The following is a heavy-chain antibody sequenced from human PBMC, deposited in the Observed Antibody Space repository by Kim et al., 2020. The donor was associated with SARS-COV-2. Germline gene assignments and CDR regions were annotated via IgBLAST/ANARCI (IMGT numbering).Heavy chain of an antibody. V-gene: IGHV3-30-3*01. Sequence: GGSLRLSCAASGFTFSSYAMHWVRQAPGKGLEWVAVISYDGSNKYYADSVKGRFTISRDNSKNTLYLQMNSLRAEDTAVYYCARTPSSSWYSPFDYWGQG. CDR1: GFTFSSYA. CDR3: ARTPSSSWYSPFDY. D-gene: IGHD6-13*01. J-gene: IGHJ4*02. CDR2: ISYDGSNK.